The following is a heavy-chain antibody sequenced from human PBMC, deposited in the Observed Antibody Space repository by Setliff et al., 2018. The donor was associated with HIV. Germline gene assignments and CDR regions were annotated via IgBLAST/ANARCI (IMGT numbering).Heavy chain of an antibody. J-gene: IGHJ4*02. CDR3: AKDLVYYDSSGDLDY. CDR1: GFTFSSYA. V-gene: IGHV3-23*01. D-gene: IGHD3-22*01. Sequence: PGGSLRLSCSASGFTFSSYAMSWVRQAPGKGLEWVSAISGSGGSPYYADSVKGRFTISRDNSKNTLYLQMNSLRAEDTAVYYCAKDLVYYDSSGDLDYWGQGTLVTV. CDR2: ISGSGGSP.